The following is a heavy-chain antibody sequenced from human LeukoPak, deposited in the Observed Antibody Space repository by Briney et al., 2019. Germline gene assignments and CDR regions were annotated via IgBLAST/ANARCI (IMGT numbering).Heavy chain of an antibody. CDR3: AAYLAVSPKSLTP. J-gene: IGHJ5*02. CDR2: SHSSADT. V-gene: IGHV4-59*01. D-gene: IGHD6-19*01. CDR1: GGSITGYY. Sequence: SETLSLTCTVSGGSITGYYWSWIRQPPGGGLEWIGYSHSSADTQYNPSLKSRLTISVDTSRNQFSLKLTSVTAADTAVYYCAAYLAVSPKSLTPWGQGTLVTVSS.